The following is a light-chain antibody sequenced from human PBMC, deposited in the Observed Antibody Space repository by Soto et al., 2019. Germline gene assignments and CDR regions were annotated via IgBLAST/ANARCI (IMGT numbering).Light chain of an antibody. J-gene: IGLJ2*01. CDR1: SSDIGAYHY. CDR2: EIN. Sequence: QSALTQPPSASGSPGQSVTISCTGTSSDIGAYHYVSWYQQHPGKAPKLMIYEINKRPSGVPDRFSGSKSGNTASLTVSELQAEDEADYYCSSYAGNYNLIFGGGTKVTVL. V-gene: IGLV2-8*01. CDR3: SSYAGNYNLI.